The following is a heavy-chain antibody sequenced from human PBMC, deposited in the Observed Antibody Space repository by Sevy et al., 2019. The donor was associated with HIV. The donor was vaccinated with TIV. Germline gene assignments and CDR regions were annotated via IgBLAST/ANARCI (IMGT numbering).Heavy chain of an antibody. CDR2: IWYDGSNK. J-gene: IGHJ5*02. V-gene: IGHV3-33*01. D-gene: IGHD3-3*02. Sequence: GGSLRLSCAASGFTFSSYGMHWVRQAPGKGLEWVAVIWYDGSNKYYADSVKGRFTISRDNSKNTLYLQMNSLRAEDTTVYYCAILGQPPWGQGTLVTVSS. CDR3: AILGQPP. CDR1: GFTFSSYG.